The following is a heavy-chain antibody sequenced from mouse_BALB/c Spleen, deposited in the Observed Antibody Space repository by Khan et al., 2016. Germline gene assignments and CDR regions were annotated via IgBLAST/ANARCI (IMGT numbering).Heavy chain of an antibody. CDR1: GYSITSDYA. Sequence: EVQLQESGPGLVKPSQSLYLTCTVTGYSITSDYAWNWIRQFPGNKLEWMAYISYSGSTSYNPSLKSRISITRDTSKNQFFLQLISVTTEDTATYYCARNWYAMDYWGQGTSVTVSS. CDR2: ISYSGST. CDR3: ARNWYAMDY. J-gene: IGHJ4*01. V-gene: IGHV3-2*02. D-gene: IGHD4-1*01.